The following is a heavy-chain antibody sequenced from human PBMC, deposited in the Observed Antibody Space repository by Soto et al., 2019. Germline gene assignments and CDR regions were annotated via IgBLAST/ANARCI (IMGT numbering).Heavy chain of an antibody. J-gene: IGHJ4*02. V-gene: IGHV4-59*01. D-gene: IGHD4-17*01. Sequence: SETLPLTCTVSGGSISSYYWSWIRQPPGKGLEWIGYIYYSGSTNYNPSLKSRVTISVDTSKNQFSLKLSSVTAADTAVYYCAREYGDPYFDYWGQGTLVTVSS. CDR3: AREYGDPYFDY. CDR1: GGSISSYY. CDR2: IYYSGST.